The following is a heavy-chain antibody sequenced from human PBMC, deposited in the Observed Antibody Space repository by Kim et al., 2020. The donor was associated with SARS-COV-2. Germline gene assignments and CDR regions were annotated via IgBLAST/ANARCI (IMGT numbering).Heavy chain of an antibody. D-gene: IGHD2-15*01. CDR2: IYYSGST. V-gene: IGHV4-39*01. CDR1: GGSISSSSYY. J-gene: IGHJ4*02. CDR3: ARRRGYCSGGSCSSFDY. Sequence: SETLSLTCTVSGGSISSSSYYWGWIRQPPGKGLEWIGSIYYSGSTYYNPSLKSRVTISVDTSKNQFSLKLSSVTAADTAVYYCARRRGYCSGGSCSSFDYWGQGTLVTVSS.